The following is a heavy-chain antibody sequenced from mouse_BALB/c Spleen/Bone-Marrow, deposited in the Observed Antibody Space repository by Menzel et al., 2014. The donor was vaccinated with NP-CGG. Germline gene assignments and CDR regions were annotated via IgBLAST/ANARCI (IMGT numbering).Heavy chain of an antibody. CDR3: ARRVITTGPGFAY. Sequence: VQLQRSGPELTKPGASVKISCKASGYSFTSYYIHWVKQNHGKSLEWIGYIDPFNGVTIYNQKFKGKATLTADKSSSTAYMHLSSLTSEDSAVYYCARRVITTGPGFAYWGQGTLVTVSA. D-gene: IGHD2-4*01. J-gene: IGHJ3*01. V-gene: IGHV1-28*01. CDR2: IDPFNGVT. CDR1: GYSFTSYY.